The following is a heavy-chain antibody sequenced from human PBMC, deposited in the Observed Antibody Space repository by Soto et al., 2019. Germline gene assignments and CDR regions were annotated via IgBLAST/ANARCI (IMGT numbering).Heavy chain of an antibody. V-gene: IGHV4-59*01. CDR1: GGSISSFY. J-gene: IGHJ4*02. CDR3: ARIAGNDFWNNFDN. D-gene: IGHD3-3*01. CDR2: ISYSGST. Sequence: PSGTLSLTCTVSGGSISSFYWTWIRQPPGKGLEWIGYISYSGSTNYNPSLKSRVTISLDTSKTHFSLKLSSVTAADTAVYYCARIAGNDFWNNFDNWGQGTLVTVSS.